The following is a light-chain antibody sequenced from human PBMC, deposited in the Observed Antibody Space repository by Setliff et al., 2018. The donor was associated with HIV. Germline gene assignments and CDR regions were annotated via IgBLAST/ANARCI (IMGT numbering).Light chain of an antibody. V-gene: IGLV3-21*03. CDR2: DDR. CDR3: QVWDNNGDLYV. Sequence: SYELTQPPSVSVAPGKTARITCGGNKIGRKSVRWYQQKPGQAPVLVVYDDRDGASVTADRFSGSKSGNVATLTISRVEVGDEADYYCQVWDNNGDLYVFGSGTKVTV. CDR1: KIGRKS. J-gene: IGLJ1*01.